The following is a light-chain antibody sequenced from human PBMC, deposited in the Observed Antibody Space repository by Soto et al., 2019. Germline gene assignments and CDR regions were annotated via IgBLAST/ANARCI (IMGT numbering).Light chain of an antibody. J-gene: IGKJ4*01. CDR3: QQYGSSHS. CDR1: QSVSNY. CDR2: DAS. V-gene: IGKV3-20*01. Sequence: EFVLTQSPVILSLSPGERATLSFRASQSVSNYLAWYQQKPGQAPRLLIYDASSRATGISDRFSGSGSGTDFTLTISRLEPEDFAVYYCQQYGSSHSFGGGTKVDIK.